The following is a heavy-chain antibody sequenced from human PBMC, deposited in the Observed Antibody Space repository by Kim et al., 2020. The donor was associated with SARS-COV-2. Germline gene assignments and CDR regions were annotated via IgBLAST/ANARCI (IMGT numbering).Heavy chain of an antibody. J-gene: IGHJ4*02. V-gene: IGHV3-7*03. D-gene: IGHD2-21*01. CDR2: T. Sequence: TYYADSGRGRFTMSRDNARNSVYLQMDSLRAEDTAVYYCADWGNTWGLDYWGQGTLVTVSS. CDR3: ADWGNTWGLDY.